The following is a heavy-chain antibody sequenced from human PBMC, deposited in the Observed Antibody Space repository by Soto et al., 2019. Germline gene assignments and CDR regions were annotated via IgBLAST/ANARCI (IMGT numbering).Heavy chain of an antibody. CDR3: ARDKITGFFDY. CDR2: IKHSGST. D-gene: IGHD2-8*02. CDR1: GGSFSGYY. V-gene: IGHV4-34*01. J-gene: IGHJ4*02. Sequence: QVQLQQWAAGLLKPSETLSLTCAAYGGSFSGYYWTWIRQPPGTGQEWIGEIKHSGSTNYNPSLKSRVTISVDTSTNQFSLKLTSVTAADTAVYSCARDKITGFFDYWGQGTLVTVSS.